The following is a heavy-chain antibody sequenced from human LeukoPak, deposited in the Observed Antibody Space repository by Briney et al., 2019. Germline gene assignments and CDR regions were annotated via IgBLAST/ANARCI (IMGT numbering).Heavy chain of an antibody. D-gene: IGHD5-24*01. J-gene: IGHJ4*02. CDR2: ISYDGSNK. Sequence: GGSLRLSCAASGFIFTDYWMHWVRQAPGKGLEWVAVISYDGSNKYYADSVKGRFTISRDNSKNTLYLQMNSLRAEDTAVYYCVTEARESGGFDYWGQGTLVTVSS. CDR3: VTEARESGGFDY. CDR1: GFIFTDYW. V-gene: IGHV3-30*03.